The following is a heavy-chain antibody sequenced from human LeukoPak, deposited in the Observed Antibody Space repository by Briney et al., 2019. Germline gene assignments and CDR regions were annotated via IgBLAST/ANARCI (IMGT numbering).Heavy chain of an antibody. CDR3: ARRLTTSWYSVDY. J-gene: IGHJ4*02. D-gene: IGHD6-13*01. Sequence: RSSLRLSCTASGFPFSSYAMHWVRQAPGSVPESKTVILYDGTNKNYADSVKRRITISRDNTENTLYLQMSSLRAEDTAVYYCARRLTTSWYSVDYWGQGTLVTVSS. V-gene: IGHV3-30-3*01. CDR2: ILYDGTNK. CDR1: GFPFSSYA.